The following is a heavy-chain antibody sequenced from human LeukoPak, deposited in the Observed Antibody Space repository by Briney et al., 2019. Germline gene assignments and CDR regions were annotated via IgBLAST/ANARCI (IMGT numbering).Heavy chain of an antibody. D-gene: IGHD6-6*01. Sequence: GGSLRLSCAASGFTFSSYGMHWVRQAPGKGLEWVAFIRYDGSNKYYADSVKGRFTISRDNSKNTLYLQMNSLRAEDTAVYYCAKDPRGYSSSSYFDYRGQGTLVTVSS. CDR1: GFTFSSYG. J-gene: IGHJ4*02. CDR2: IRYDGSNK. V-gene: IGHV3-30*02. CDR3: AKDPRGYSSSSYFDY.